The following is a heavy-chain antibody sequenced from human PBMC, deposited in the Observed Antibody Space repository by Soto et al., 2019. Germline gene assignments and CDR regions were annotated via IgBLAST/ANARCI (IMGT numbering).Heavy chain of an antibody. CDR2: ISTRSTAI. CDR3: AKGDNNGWDFDY. D-gene: IGHD6-19*01. J-gene: IGHJ4*02. V-gene: IGHV3-48*02. CDR1: GFTFSSFA. Sequence: PGGSLRLSCAASGFTFSSFAINWVRQAPGRGLEWISYISTRSTAIYYADSVKGRFTVSRDNANNLMYLQMNSLRDEDTAVYYCAKGDNNGWDFDYWGQGTLVTVSS.